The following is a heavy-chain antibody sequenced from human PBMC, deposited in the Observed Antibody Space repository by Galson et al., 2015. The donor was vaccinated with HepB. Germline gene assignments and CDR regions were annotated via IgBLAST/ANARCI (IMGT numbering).Heavy chain of an antibody. J-gene: IGHJ5*02. CDR2: ISAYNDNT. Sequence: SVKVSCKASGGTFSSYATSWVRQAPGQGLEWMGWISAYNDNTNSAQKLQGRVTMTTDTSTSTAYMELRSLRSDDTAVYYCARVAAQLNWFDPWGQGTLVTVSS. V-gene: IGHV1-18*01. CDR1: GGTFSSYA. CDR3: ARVAAQLNWFDP. D-gene: IGHD5-24*01.